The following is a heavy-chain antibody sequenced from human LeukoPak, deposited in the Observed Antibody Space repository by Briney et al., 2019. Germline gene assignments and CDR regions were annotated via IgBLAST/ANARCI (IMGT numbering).Heavy chain of an antibody. CDR3: TKISPLRIEYFHH. CDR2: ISGGADGI. Sequence: GGSLRLSCAVSGFTFSSYAMSWVRQAPGEGLEWVSVISGGADGIYYADSVKGRFTISRDNSKNTLYLQMNSLRVEDTAIYHCTKISPLRIEYFHHWGQGTLVTVSS. V-gene: IGHV3-23*01. J-gene: IGHJ1*01. CDR1: GFTFSSYA. D-gene: IGHD5-12*01.